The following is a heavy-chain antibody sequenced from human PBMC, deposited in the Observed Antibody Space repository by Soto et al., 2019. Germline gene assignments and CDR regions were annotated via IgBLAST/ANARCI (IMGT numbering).Heavy chain of an antibody. J-gene: IGHJ4*02. CDR3: AKYRRTEAEGFTLDY. D-gene: IGHD6-13*01. CDR1: GDSINTSY. V-gene: IGHV4-59*03. Sequence: SETLSLTCAVSGDSINTSYWSWIRQPPGKRLEWIGHIFHSGATTYNPSLDSRVSMSVDTSKNQFSLKLNSVDAADTAVYYCAKYRRTEAEGFTLDYWGRGALVPVSS. CDR2: IFHSGAT.